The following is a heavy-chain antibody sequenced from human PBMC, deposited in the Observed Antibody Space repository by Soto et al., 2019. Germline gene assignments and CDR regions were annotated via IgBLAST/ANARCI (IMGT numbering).Heavy chain of an antibody. CDR3: ATGTTGTTEYYYYYGMDV. V-gene: IGHV4-59*08. J-gene: IGHJ6*02. Sequence: PSETLSLTCTVSGGSISSYYWSWIRQPPGKGLEWIGYIYYSGSTNYNPSLKSRVTISVDTSKNQFSLKLSSVTAADTAVYYCATGTTGTTEYYYYYGMDVWGQGTTVTVSS. D-gene: IGHD1-1*01. CDR1: GGSISSYY. CDR2: IYYSGST.